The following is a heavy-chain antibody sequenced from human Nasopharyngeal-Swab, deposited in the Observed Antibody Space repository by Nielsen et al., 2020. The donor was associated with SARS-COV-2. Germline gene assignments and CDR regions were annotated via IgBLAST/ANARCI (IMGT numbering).Heavy chain of an antibody. J-gene: IGHJ2*01. CDR1: GFTVSSNY. D-gene: IGHD6-6*01. CDR2: IYSGGST. Sequence: GGSLRPSCAASGFTVSSNYISWVRQAPGKGLEWVSVIYSGGSTYYADSVKGRFTISRDNSKNTLYLQMNSLRAEDTAVYYCATPQALSIAAGFDLWGRGTLVTVSS. V-gene: IGHV3-53*01. CDR3: ATPQALSIAAGFDL.